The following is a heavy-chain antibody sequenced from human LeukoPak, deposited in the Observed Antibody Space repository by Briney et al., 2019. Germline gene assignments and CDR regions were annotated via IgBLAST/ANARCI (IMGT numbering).Heavy chain of an antibody. CDR2: IRYDGSNK. V-gene: IGHV3-30*02. Sequence: GGSLRLSCAASGFTFSSYGMHWVRQAPGKGLGWVAFIRYDGSNKYYADSVKGRFTISRDNSKNTLYLQMNSLRAEDTAVYYCAKDLGSSWYGNFDYWGQGTLVTVSS. CDR3: AKDLGSSWYGNFDY. D-gene: IGHD6-13*01. J-gene: IGHJ4*02. CDR1: GFTFSSYG.